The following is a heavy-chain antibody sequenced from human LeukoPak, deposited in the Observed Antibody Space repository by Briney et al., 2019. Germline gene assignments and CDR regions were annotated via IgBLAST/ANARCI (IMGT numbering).Heavy chain of an antibody. D-gene: IGHD2-15*01. CDR2: IYYSGST. V-gene: IGHV4-59*08. CDR1: GGAISSYY. CDR3: ARRGCSGGSCYDY. Sequence: PSETLFLTLTESGGAISSYYWSSIRQPPAQRLHPIWYIYYSGSTNYNPSLKSRVTISVDTSKNQFSLKLSSVTAADTAVYYCARRGCSGGSCYDYWGQGTLVTVSS. J-gene: IGHJ4*02.